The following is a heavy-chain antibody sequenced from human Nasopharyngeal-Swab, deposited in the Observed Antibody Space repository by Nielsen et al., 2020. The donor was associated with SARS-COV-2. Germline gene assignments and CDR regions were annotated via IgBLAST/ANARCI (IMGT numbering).Heavy chain of an antibody. CDR3: TRGLTGHIVQWNPSPY. CDR1: GFSITTYG. CDR2: ISELGTGI. D-gene: IGHD1-14*01. J-gene: IGHJ4*02. Sequence: GGSLRLSRAASGFSITTYGMTWVRQAPGKGLEWISGISELGTGIYYADSVWGRFTISRDTSKNTVYLQMNTLRADDTALYFCTRGLTGHIVQWNPSPYWGQGTLVTVSS. V-gene: IGHV3-23*01.